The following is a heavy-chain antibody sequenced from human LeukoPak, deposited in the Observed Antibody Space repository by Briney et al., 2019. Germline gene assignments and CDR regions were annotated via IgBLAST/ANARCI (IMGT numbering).Heavy chain of an antibody. J-gene: IGHJ4*02. CDR3: AKGAGYSSSWYVDY. CDR1: GFTFDDYA. CDR2: ISWNSGSI. D-gene: IGHD6-13*01. V-gene: IGHV3-9*01. Sequence: GGSLRLSCAASGFTFDDYAMHWVRQAPGKGLGWVSGISWNSGSIGYADSVKGRFTISRDNAKNSLYLQMNSLRAEDTALYYCAKGAGYSSSWYVDYWGQGTLVTVSS.